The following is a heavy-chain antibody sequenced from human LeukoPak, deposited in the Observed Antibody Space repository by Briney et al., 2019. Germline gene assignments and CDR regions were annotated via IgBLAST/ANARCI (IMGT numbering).Heavy chain of an antibody. D-gene: IGHD2-15*01. CDR3: ARAGGYCSGGSCYHFDY. V-gene: IGHV4-61*01. J-gene: IGHJ4*02. CDR1: GGSVSSGSHY. Sequence: SETLSLTCTVSGGSVSSGSHYWTWIRQPPGKGLEWIGYIYYSGSTNYNPSLKSRVTISVDTSNNQFSLKLSSVTAADTAVYSCARAGGYCSGGSCYHFDYWGQGTLVTVSS. CDR2: IYYSGST.